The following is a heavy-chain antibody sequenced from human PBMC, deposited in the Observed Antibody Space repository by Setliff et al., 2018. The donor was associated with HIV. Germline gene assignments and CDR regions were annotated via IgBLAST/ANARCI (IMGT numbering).Heavy chain of an antibody. D-gene: IGHD1-26*01. CDR3: ASVSSATYYYFQQ. CDR2: IYYSGST. CDR1: DYSISSGYY. J-gene: IGHJ1*01. V-gene: IGHV4-38-2*01. Sequence: KTSETLSLTCAVSDYSISSGYYWGWIRQPPGKGLEWIGSIYYSGSTYYNPSLKSRVTISVDKSKNQFSLKLSSVTAADTAVYYYASVSSATYYYFQQWGQGTLVTVSS.